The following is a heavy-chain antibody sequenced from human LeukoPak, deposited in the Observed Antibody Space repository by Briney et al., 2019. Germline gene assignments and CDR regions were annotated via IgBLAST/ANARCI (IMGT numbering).Heavy chain of an antibody. J-gene: IGHJ4*02. CDR1: GFTFSSYA. V-gene: IGHV3-23*01. CDR3: AKGHYYDSSGYYPY. D-gene: IGHD3-22*01. Sequence: GGSLRLSCAASGFTFSSYAMSWVRQAPGKGLEWVSAISGSGGSTYYADSVKGRFTISRDNSTNTLYLQMNSLRAEDTAVYYCAKGHYYDSSGYYPYWGQGTLVTVSS. CDR2: ISGSGGST.